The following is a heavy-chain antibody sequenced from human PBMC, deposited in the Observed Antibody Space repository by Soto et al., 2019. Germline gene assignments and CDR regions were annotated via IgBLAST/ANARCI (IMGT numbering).Heavy chain of an antibody. CDR3: ARTREENYYGSGSSVYYYYYMDV. J-gene: IGHJ6*03. D-gene: IGHD3-10*01. V-gene: IGHV4-59*01. Sequence: SETLSLTCTVSGGSISSYYWSWIRQPPGKGLEWIGYIYYSGSTNYNPSLKSRVTISVDTSKNQFSLKLSSVTAADTAVYYCARTREENYYGSGSSVYYYYYMDVWGKGTTVTVSS. CDR2: IYYSGST. CDR1: GGSISSYY.